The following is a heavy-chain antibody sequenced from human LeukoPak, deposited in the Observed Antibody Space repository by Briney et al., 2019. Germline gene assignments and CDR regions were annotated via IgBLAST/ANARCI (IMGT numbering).Heavy chain of an antibody. CDR1: GFSLTSRGVG. J-gene: IGHJ5*02. CDR3: ALRPKSGANWFDP. Sequence: ESGPTLVKPTQTLTLTCSFSGFSLTSRGVGVAWIRQPPAIALEWLALIYWDDDKAYSPSLKHRLTITKDTSKNQVVLTMTNMDPVDTATYFCALRPKSGANWFDPWGQGTLVTVSS. D-gene: IGHD1-1*01. CDR2: IYWDDDK. V-gene: IGHV2-5*02.